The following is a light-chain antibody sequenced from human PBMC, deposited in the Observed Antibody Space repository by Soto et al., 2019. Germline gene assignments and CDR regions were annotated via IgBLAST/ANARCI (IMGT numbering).Light chain of an antibody. CDR3: MQALQTAIT. Sequence: DIVMTQSPLSLPVTPGEPSSISCSSSQSLLHSNGYNYLDWYLQKPGQSPQLLIYLGSNRASGVPDRFSGSGSGTDFTLQISRVEAEDVGVYYCMQALQTAITFGQGTRLEIK. V-gene: IGKV2-28*01. CDR2: LGS. J-gene: IGKJ5*01. CDR1: QSLLHSNGYNY.